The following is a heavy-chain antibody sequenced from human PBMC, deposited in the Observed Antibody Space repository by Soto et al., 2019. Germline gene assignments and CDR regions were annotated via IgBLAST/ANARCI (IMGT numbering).Heavy chain of an antibody. Sequence: QVQLVESGGGMVQPGRSLRLSCAASGFTFSTYGMHWVRQAPGKGLEWVAVVWYDGNNKYYAEAVKGRFTVSRDNSKNTLYLQMNSLRAEDTAVYYCARALRDWDFDYWGQGTLVTFSS. CDR1: GFTFSTYG. CDR2: VWYDGNNK. J-gene: IGHJ4*02. D-gene: IGHD2-21*01. CDR3: ARALRDWDFDY. V-gene: IGHV3-33*01.